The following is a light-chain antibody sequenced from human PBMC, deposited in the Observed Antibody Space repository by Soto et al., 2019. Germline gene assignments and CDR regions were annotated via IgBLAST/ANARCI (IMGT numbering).Light chain of an antibody. CDR3: MQGTHWPPT. CDR1: RSLVYSDGNAY. V-gene: IGKV2-30*01. J-gene: IGKJ1*01. Sequence: DVVMTQSPLSLPVTLGQPASISCRSSRSLVYSDGNAYLNWFHQRPGQSPRRLIYKASNRDSGVPDRFSGSGSGSDFPLHINRVEAEDVGVYYCMQGTHWPPTFGRGTRVEIE. CDR2: KAS.